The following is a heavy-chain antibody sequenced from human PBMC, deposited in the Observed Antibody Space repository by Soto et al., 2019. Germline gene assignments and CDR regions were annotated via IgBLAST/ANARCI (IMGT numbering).Heavy chain of an antibody. D-gene: IGHD5-18*01. CDR1: GGSINSGAYF. Sequence: SETLSLTCTVSGGSINSGAYFWNWIRQLPGKGLEWIGYIYYSGSTYYNPSLKSRLTISVDTSKNQFSLKLSSVTAADTAVYYCARAWMYSYAYGRGEPPAVAMDVWGQGTTVT. CDR3: ARAWMYSYAYGRGEPPAVAMDV. CDR2: IYYSGST. V-gene: IGHV4-31*03. J-gene: IGHJ6*02.